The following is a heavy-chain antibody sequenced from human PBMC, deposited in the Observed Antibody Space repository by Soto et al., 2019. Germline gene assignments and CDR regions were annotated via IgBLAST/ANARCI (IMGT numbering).Heavy chain of an antibody. CDR1: GFTFRNAW. Sequence: EVQLVESGGDLVKPGGSLRLSCVVSGFTFRNAWMSWVRQAPGRGLEWIGRIKPIADGGTAEYAAPMKGSFSLSRDDSKDTLFLHMDNLNTEDTGLYFCTTVYCATTSCFAPFDFWGQGTLVTVSS. D-gene: IGHD2-2*01. CDR2: IKPIADGGTA. J-gene: IGHJ4*02. CDR3: TTVYCATTSCFAPFDF. V-gene: IGHV3-15*01.